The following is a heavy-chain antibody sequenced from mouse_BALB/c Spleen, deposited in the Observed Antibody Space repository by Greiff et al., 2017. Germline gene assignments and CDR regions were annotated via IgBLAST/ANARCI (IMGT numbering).Heavy chain of an antibody. Sequence: ESGPGLVKPSQTVSLTCTVTGISITTGNYRWSWIRQFPGNKLEWIGYIYYSGTITYNPSLTSRTTITRDTSKNQFFLEMNSLTAEDTATYYCAREGGYYAMDYWGQGTSVTVSS. CDR3: AREGGYYAMDY. CDR1: GISITTGNYR. CDR2: IYYSGTI. V-gene: IGHV3-5*02. J-gene: IGHJ4*01. D-gene: IGHD1-1*02.